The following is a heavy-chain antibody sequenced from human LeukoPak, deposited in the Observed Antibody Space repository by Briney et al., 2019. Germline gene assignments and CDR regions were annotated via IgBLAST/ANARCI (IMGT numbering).Heavy chain of an antibody. CDR2: IWYDGSNK. D-gene: IGHD3-22*01. CDR3: AKEGEGYYDSSGYYYLGYFDY. J-gene: IGHJ4*02. V-gene: IGHV3-33*06. CDR1: GFTFSSYG. Sequence: GRSLRLSXAASGFTFSSYGMHWVRQAPGKGLEWVAVIWYDGSNKYYADSVKGRFTISRDNSKNTLYLQMNSLRAEDTAVYYCAKEGEGYYDSSGYYYLGYFDYWGQGSLVTVSS.